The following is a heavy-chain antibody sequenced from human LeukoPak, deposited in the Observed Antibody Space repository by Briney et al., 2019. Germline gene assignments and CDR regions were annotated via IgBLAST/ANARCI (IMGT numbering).Heavy chain of an antibody. J-gene: IGHJ4*02. V-gene: IGHV4-59*12. CDR2: IYDSGSNA. CDR3: ARDLLNEGNHLDY. D-gene: IGHD4-23*01. Sequence: SETLSLTCTVSGSSITSYYRSWIRQPPGKGLEWIGYIYDSGSNADYNPSLKSRVTISVDTSKNQFSLKLSSVTAADTAVYYCARDLLNEGNHLDYWGQGTLVTVSS. CDR1: GSSITSYY.